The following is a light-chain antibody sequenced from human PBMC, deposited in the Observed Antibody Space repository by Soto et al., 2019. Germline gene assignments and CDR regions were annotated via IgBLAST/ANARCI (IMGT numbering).Light chain of an antibody. J-gene: IGKJ2*02. CDR1: QSIYHY. CDR3: QQSYSSPRT. CDR2: AAD. V-gene: IGKV1-39*01. Sequence: DIEMTQSQSSLSASVGDRVTITCRASQSIYHYLNWYQKKPGTAPKLLVYAADRLQSWVPSRFSGSGSGTDFTLTITNLQPADFATYYCQQSYSSPRTFGQGTELEIK.